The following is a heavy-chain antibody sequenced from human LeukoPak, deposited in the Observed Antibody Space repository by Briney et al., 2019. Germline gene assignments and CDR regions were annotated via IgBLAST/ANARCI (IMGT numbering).Heavy chain of an antibody. D-gene: IGHD3/OR15-3a*01. CDR3: ARQTGSGLFILP. CDR1: GVSISSSYSY. Sequence: SETLSLACTVSGVSISSSYSYWGWIRQPPGMGLEWIGSIYYTGNTYYNASLKSQVSISIDTSKNQFSLKLTSVTAADTAVYYCARQTGSGLFILPGGQGTLVTVSS. V-gene: IGHV4-39*01. J-gene: IGHJ4*02. CDR2: IYYTGNT.